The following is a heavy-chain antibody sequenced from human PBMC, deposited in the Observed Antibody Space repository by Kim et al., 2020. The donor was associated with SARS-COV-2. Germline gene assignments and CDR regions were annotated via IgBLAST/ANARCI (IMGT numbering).Heavy chain of an antibody. CDR1: GGSISSYY. J-gene: IGHJ4*02. CDR3: CGGNSLPPHFDY. CDR2: IYYSGST. Sequence: SETLSLTCTVSGGSISSYYWSWIRQPPGKGLEWIGYIYYSGSTNYNPSLKSRVTISVDTSKNQFSLKLSSVTAADTAVYYCCGGNSLPPHFDYWGQGTLVTVSS. D-gene: IGHD2-21*02. V-gene: IGHV4-59*08.